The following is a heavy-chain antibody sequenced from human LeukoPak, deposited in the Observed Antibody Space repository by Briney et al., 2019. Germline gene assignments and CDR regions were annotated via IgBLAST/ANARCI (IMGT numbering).Heavy chain of an antibody. CDR2: INGDGSST. Sequence: PGRSLRLSCAASGFTFSSYWMHWVRQAPGKGLVWVSRINGDGSSTSYADSVKGRFTISRDSAKNTLYLQMNSLRAEDTAVYYCARGSSVVGLDWGQGTLVTVSS. CDR1: GFTFSSYW. D-gene: IGHD2-15*01. CDR3: ARGSSVVGLD. V-gene: IGHV3-74*01. J-gene: IGHJ1*01.